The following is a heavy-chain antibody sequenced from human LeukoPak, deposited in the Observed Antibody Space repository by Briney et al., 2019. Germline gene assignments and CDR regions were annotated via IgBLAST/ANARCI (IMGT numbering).Heavy chain of an antibody. D-gene: IGHD4-17*01. V-gene: IGHV4-39*07. CDR2: IYYSGST. CDR1: GGSISSCSYY. J-gene: IGHJ4*02. Sequence: SETLSLTCTVSGGSISSCSYYWGWIRQPPGKGLEWIGSIYYSGSTYYNPSLKSRVTISVDTSKNQFSLKLSSVTAADTAVYYCARGVGTYFDYWGQGTLVTVSS. CDR3: ARGVGTYFDY.